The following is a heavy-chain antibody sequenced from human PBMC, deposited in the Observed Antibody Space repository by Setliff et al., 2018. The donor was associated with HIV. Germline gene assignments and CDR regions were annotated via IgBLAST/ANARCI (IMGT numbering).Heavy chain of an antibody. CDR2: IYPGDFET. Sequence: GESLKISCKASGYTFMNYWIGWVRQVPGKGLEWVGIIYPGDFETRYGPSFRGQVTISVQRSLNTAYLQWTVLKASDTAMYYCARRHRIGSTNGLFDTWGQGTLVTVS. CDR3: ARRHRIGSTNGLFDT. D-gene: IGHD2-2*01. V-gene: IGHV5-51*01. J-gene: IGHJ5*02. CDR1: GYTFMNYW.